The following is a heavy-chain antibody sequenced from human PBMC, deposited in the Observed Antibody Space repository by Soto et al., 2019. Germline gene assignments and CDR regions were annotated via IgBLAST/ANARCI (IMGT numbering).Heavy chain of an antibody. V-gene: IGHV4-39*02. D-gene: IGHD5-12*01. J-gene: IGHJ6*02. Sequence: SETLSLTCTVSGGSISSSSYYWGWIRQPPGKGLEWIGSIYYSGSTYYNPSLKSRVTISVDTSKNQFSLKLSSVTAADTAVYYCARETGIVATFYWSGGYYYGMDVWGQGTTVTVSS. CDR2: IYYSGST. CDR3: ARETGIVATFYWSGGYYYGMDV. CDR1: GGSISSSSYY.